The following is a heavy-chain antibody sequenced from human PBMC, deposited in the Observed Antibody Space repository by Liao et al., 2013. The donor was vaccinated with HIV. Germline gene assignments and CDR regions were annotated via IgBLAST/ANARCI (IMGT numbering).Heavy chain of an antibody. CDR1: GGSISSYY. D-gene: IGHD3-22*01. CDR2: AYISGST. J-gene: IGHJ3*02. CDR3: ARDRYYYDISGYYAFVY. V-gene: IGHV4-4*07. Sequence: QVQLQESGPGLVKPSETLSLTCTVSGGSISSYYWSWIRQPAGKGLEWIGRAYISGSTNYSPSLKSRVTMSVDTSKNQFSLKLKSVTAADTAVYYCARDRYYYDISGYYAFVYLGPKGQWSPSLQ.